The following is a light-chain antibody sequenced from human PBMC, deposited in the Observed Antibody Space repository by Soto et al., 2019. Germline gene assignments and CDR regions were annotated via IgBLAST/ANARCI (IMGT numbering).Light chain of an antibody. CDR1: QSISTW. Sequence: DIQMTQSPSTLSASVGDRITITCRASQSISTWLAWYQQKPGEVPKLLRYEASSLVSGVPSRFSGRGSGTEFTLTISSLQPDDFATDSCQQYHGFSRTFGQGTKVEV. J-gene: IGKJ1*01. V-gene: IGKV1-5*01. CDR2: EAS. CDR3: QQYHGFSRT.